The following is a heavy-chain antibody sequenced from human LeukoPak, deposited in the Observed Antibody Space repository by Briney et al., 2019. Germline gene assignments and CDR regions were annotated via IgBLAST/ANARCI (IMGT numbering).Heavy chain of an antibody. Sequence: GGSLRLSCAVSGFTFNTYVMSWARQAPGKGLEWVSAISGSGGGTYYVASVKGRFTISRDNSKNTLYLQMNSLRAEDAAVYYCATVYSSSPLRPMDVWGQGTTVTVSS. D-gene: IGHD2-2*01. CDR1: GFTFNTYV. V-gene: IGHV3-23*01. J-gene: IGHJ6*02. CDR2: ISGSGGGT. CDR3: ATVYSSSPLRPMDV.